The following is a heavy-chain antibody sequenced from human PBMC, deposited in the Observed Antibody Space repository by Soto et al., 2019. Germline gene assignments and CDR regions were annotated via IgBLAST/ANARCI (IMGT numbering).Heavy chain of an antibody. CDR2: TSGSGGNT. Sequence: EVQLLESGGGLVQPGGSLRLSCAASGFTFNNYAMNWVRQAPGKGLEWVSGTSGSGGNTYYADSVKGRFTISRDNSKNTLYLQMDSLRAEDTAVYHCARVGHVTLQYEGLDSWGQGTQVTVSS. CDR1: GFTFNNYA. J-gene: IGHJ5*01. V-gene: IGHV3-23*01. D-gene: IGHD4-4*01. CDR3: ARVGHVTLQYEGLDS.